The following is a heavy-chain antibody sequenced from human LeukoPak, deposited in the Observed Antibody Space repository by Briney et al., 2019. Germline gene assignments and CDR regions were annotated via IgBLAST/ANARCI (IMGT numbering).Heavy chain of an antibody. J-gene: IGHJ4*02. Sequence: GGSLRLSCAASGFTFDDYAMPWVRQAPGKGLEWVSGISWNSGSIGYADPVKGRFTISRDNAKNSLYLQMNSLRAEDTALYYCAKTYYYGSGSYLALDYWGQGTLVTVSS. CDR3: AKTYYYGSGSYLALDY. D-gene: IGHD3-10*01. CDR1: GFTFDDYA. CDR2: ISWNSGSI. V-gene: IGHV3-9*01.